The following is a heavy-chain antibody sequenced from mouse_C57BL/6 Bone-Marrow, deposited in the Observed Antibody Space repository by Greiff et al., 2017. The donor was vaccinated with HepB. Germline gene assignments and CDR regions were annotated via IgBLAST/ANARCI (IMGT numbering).Heavy chain of an antibody. CDR3: ARYYYGSSYPYYFDD. V-gene: IGHV3-8*01. CDR2: ISYSGST. J-gene: IGHJ2*01. D-gene: IGHD1-1*01. Sequence: EVTLQESGPGLAKPSQTLSLTCSVTGYSITSDYWNWIRKFPGNKLEYMGYISYSGSTYYNPSLKSRISTTRDTSKNQYYLQLNSVTTEDTATYYCARYYYGSSYPYYFDDWGQGTTLTVSS. CDR1: GYSITSDY.